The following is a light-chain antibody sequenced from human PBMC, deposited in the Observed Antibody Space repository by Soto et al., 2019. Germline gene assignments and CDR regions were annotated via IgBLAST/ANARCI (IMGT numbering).Light chain of an antibody. CDR1: SSDVGGYNY. J-gene: IGLJ1*01. Sequence: QSALTQPASVSGSPGQSITISCTGTSSDVGGYNYVSWYQQHPGKAPKVMIYEVSNRPSGVSNRFSGSKSGNTASLTISGLQAEDEAVYYCSSYTDSSTQVFGTGTKLTVL. CDR3: SSYTDSSTQV. V-gene: IGLV2-14*01. CDR2: EVS.